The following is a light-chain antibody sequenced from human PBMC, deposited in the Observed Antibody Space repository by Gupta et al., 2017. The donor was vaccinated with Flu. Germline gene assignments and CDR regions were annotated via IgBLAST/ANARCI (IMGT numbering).Light chain of an antibody. V-gene: IGLV3-1*01. J-gene: IGLJ3*02. Sequence: SYELTQPPSVSVSPGQTASITCSGDKLGHKYACWYQQKPGQSPLLVIYQNNNRPSAIPERFSGSNSGNTATLTISGTQAVDEADYYCQAWDNNNWVFGGGTKLAVL. CDR1: KLGHKY. CDR2: QNN. CDR3: QAWDNNNWV.